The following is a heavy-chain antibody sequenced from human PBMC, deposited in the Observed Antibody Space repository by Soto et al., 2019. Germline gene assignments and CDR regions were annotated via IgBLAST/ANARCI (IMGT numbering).Heavy chain of an antibody. J-gene: IGHJ4*02. D-gene: IGHD5-12*01. Sequence: QVQLVQSGAEVKKPGASVKVSCKASGYTFTSYDINWVRQATGQGLEWMGWMNPNSGNTGYAQKFQGRVTMTRNTSINTAYMGLSSLGSEDTAVYYCARGRKVKWLRGGGNDYWGQGTLVTVSS. CDR1: GYTFTSYD. CDR3: ARGRKVKWLRGGGNDY. V-gene: IGHV1-8*01. CDR2: MNPNSGNT.